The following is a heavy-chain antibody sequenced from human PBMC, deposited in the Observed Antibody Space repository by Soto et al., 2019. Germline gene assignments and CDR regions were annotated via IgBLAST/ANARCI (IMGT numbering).Heavy chain of an antibody. J-gene: IGHJ5*02. CDR3: ARQAYYDFWSGYSFGLDP. V-gene: IGHV4-39*01. D-gene: IGHD3-3*01. CDR1: GGSISSSSYY. Sequence: SETLSLTCTVSGGSISSSSYYWGLIRQPPGKGLGWSGSIYYSGSSYYNPSLKSRGILSVNTSKNLFFLKLSVVAAANATVYFCARQAYYDFWSGYSFGLDPWGQGTLVTVSS. CDR2: IYYSGSS.